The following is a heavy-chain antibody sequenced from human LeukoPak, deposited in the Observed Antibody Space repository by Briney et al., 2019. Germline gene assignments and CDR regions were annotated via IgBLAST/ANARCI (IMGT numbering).Heavy chain of an antibody. CDR2: INSDGSST. J-gene: IGHJ4*02. Sequence: GGSLRLSCAASGFTFSSYWMRWVRQAPGKGLVWVSRINSDGSSTSYADSVKGRFTISRDNAKNTLYLQMNSLRAEDTAVYYCARGYYDSTPGYWGQGTLVTVSS. CDR1: GFTFSSYW. D-gene: IGHD3-22*01. V-gene: IGHV3-74*01. CDR3: ARGYYDSTPGY.